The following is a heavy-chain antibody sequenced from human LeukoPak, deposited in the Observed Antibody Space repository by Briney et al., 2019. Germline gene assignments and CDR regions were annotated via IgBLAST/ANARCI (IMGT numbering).Heavy chain of an antibody. D-gene: IGHD5-18*01. CDR3: ARGTTMANVDY. Sequence: SETLSLTCTVSGGSISSYYWSWIRQPPGKGLEWLGYIYYSGSTNYNPPLKSRVTISVGTSKNQFTLKLSSGTAADTAVYYCARGTTMANVDYWGQGNLVTVSS. V-gene: IGHV4-59*01. J-gene: IGHJ4*02. CDR2: IYYSGST. CDR1: GGSISSYY.